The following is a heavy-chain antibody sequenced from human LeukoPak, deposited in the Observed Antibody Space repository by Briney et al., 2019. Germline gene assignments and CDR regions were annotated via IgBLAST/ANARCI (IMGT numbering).Heavy chain of an antibody. CDR3: ARFGYSDSYLDY. CDR2: IYSGGST. J-gene: IGHJ4*02. CDR1: GFTFSSYW. D-gene: IGHD5-18*01. Sequence: GGSLRLSCAASGFTFSSYWMHWVRQAPGKGLEWVSVIYSGGSTYYADSVKGRFTISRDNSKNTLYLQMNSLRAEDTAVYYCARFGYSDSYLDYWGQGTLVTVSS. V-gene: IGHV3-53*01.